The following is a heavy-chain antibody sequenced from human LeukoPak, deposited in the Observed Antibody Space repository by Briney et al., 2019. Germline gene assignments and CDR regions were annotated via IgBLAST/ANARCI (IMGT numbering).Heavy chain of an antibody. V-gene: IGHV4-59*12. CDR3: ARDRYGADFDY. Sequence: PSETLSLTCTVSGGSISSYYWSWIRQPPAKGLKWIGYIYYSGSTNYNPSLKSRVTISVALSKNKFSLRLSSVTAADTAVYYCARDRYGADFDYWGQGTLVTVSS. CDR1: GGSISSYY. J-gene: IGHJ4*02. CDR2: IYYSGST. D-gene: IGHD4-17*01.